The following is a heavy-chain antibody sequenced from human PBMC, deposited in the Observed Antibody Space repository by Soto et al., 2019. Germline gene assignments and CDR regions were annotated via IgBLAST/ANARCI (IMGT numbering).Heavy chain of an antibody. V-gene: IGHV3-30*04. J-gene: IGHJ4*02. CDR1: GFSFSSYA. CDR3: AREIERLLGY. D-gene: IGHD3-3*01. Sequence: GGSLRLSCAASGFSFSSYAMHWVRQAPGKGLEWVAVISYDGRNKYYADSVKGRFSISRDNSKNTLYLQMNSLKAEDTAVYYCAREIERLLGYWGQGSLVTVSS. CDR2: ISYDGRNK.